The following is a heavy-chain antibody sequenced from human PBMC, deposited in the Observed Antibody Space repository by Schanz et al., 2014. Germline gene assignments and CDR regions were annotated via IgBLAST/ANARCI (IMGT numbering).Heavy chain of an antibody. V-gene: IGHV4-34*11. Sequence: QVQLQQWGAGLLKPSETLSLTCGVYGGSISGYYWSWIRQPPGKGLEWIANIYYSGSTNYNPSLKSRVTISADTSKNQFSLKMRSVTAADTAVYYCARTFYFASGTYHTPNYYYGLDVWGQGTTVTVSS. J-gene: IGHJ6*02. CDR1: GGSISGYY. CDR2: IYYSGST. D-gene: IGHD3-10*01. CDR3: ARTFYFASGTYHTPNYYYGLDV.